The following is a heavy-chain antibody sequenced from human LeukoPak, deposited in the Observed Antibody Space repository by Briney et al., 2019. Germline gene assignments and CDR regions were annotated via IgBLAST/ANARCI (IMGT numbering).Heavy chain of an antibody. CDR2: IYTSGST. Sequence: KPSETLSLTCTVSGGSFSNYYWSWIRQPAGKGLEWIGRIYTSGSTNYNPSVKSRVTMSVDTSNNQFSLKLTSVTAADTAVYYCARQPRQYYGMDVWGQGTTVTVSS. CDR1: GGSFSNYY. V-gene: IGHV4-4*07. J-gene: IGHJ6*02. CDR3: ARQPRQYYGMDV. D-gene: IGHD1-14*01.